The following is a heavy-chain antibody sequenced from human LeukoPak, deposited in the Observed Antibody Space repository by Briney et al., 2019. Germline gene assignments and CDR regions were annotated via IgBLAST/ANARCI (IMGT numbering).Heavy chain of an antibody. Sequence: SETLSLTCAVYGGSFSGYYWSWIRQPPGKGLEWIGEINHSGSTNYNLSLKSRVSISVDTYKNQFSLKLSSVTAADTAVYYCARFGPVYDSSGYYYYYYYMDVWGKGTTVTVSS. CDR1: GGSFSGYY. CDR3: ARFGPVYDSSGYYYYYYYMDV. J-gene: IGHJ6*03. D-gene: IGHD3-22*01. CDR2: INHSGST. V-gene: IGHV4-34*01.